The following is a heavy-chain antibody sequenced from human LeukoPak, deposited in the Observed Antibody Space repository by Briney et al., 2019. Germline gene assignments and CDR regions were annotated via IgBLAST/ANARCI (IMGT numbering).Heavy chain of an antibody. CDR3: VREDWGSGTIIDY. CDR2: IDGNAGDT. V-gene: IGHV1-18*01. J-gene: IGHJ4*02. D-gene: IGHD1-14*01. Sequence: GASVKVSCKASGFTLTRHHISWVRQAPGQGLEWMGWIDGNAGDTIYAQRFQGRVTMTRDTSTTTAYMELRSLRLDDTAVYYCVREDWGSGTIIDYWAREPWSPSPQ. CDR1: GFTLTRHH.